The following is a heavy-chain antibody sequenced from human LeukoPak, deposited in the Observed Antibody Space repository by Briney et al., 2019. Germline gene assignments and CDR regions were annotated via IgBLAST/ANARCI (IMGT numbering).Heavy chain of an antibody. J-gene: IGHJ5*02. D-gene: IGHD6-13*01. CDR2: LYSDGTT. CDR3: ARDKQQRSGWFAP. CDR1: GFTVSSNY. Sequence: GGSLRLSCAASGFTVSSNYMSWVRQAPGKGLEWVSVLYSDGTTYYLDSVKGRFTISRDNSKNTVYLQMNALRAEDTGVYYCARDKQQRSGWFAPGGQGPLVTVSS. V-gene: IGHV3-66*01.